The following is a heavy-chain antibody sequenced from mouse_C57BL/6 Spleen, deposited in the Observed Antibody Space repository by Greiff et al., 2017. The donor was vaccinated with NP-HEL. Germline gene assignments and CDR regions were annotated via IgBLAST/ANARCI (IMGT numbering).Heavy chain of an antibody. CDR1: GYTFTDYY. CDR2: INPNNGGT. D-gene: IGHD1-1*01. J-gene: IGHJ1*03. CDR3: ARWGYYGSRTYFDV. V-gene: IGHV1-26*01. Sequence: EVQLQQSGPELVKPGASVKISCKASGYTFTDYYMNWVKQSHGKSLEWIGDINPNNGGTSYNQKFKGKATLTVAKSSSTAYMELRSLTSEDTAVYDGARWGYYGSRTYFDVWGTGTTVTVSS.